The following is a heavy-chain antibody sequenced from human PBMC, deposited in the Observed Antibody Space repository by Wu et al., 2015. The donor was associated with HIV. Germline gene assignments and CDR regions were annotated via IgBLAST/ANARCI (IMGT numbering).Heavy chain of an antibody. CDR2: ISAYNGNT. V-gene: IGHV1-18*01. CDR1: GYTFTSYG. J-gene: IGHJ5*02. CDR3: AREMSLGFPAGHGGTTWFDP. Sequence: QVQLVQSGAEVKKPGASVKVSCKASGYTFTSYGISWVRQAPGQGLEWMGWISAYNGNTNYAQKLQGRVTMTTDTSTSTAYMELRSLRSDDTAVYYCAREMSLGFPAGHGGTTWFDPVGPREPWSPSPQ. D-gene: IGHD1/OR15-1a*01.